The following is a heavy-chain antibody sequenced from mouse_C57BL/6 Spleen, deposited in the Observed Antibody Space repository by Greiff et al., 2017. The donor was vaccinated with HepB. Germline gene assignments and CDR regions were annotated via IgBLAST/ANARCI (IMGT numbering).Heavy chain of an antibody. CDR1: GYTFTSYW. Sequence: QVQLKQSGAELVKPGASVKLSCKASGYTFTSYWMHWVKQRPGRGLEWIGRIDPNSGGTKYNEKFKSKATLTVDKPSSTAYMQLSSLTSEDSAVYYCARDSNYVVYYAMDYWGQGTSVTVSS. J-gene: IGHJ4*01. CDR2: IDPNSGGT. V-gene: IGHV1-72*01. CDR3: ARDSNYVVYYAMDY. D-gene: IGHD2-5*01.